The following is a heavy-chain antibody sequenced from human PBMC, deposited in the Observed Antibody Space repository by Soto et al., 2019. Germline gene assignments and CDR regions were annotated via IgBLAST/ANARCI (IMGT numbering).Heavy chain of an antibody. Sequence: SETLSLTCIVSGDSISSSSYYWVWIRQPPGKGLEWIGSIYYSGTTYYNPSLESRVTISIDTSKNQFSLKVSSLTAADTAVYYCAKAGPYDILTYWYFDLWGRGTLVTVSS. D-gene: IGHD3-9*01. CDR2: IYYSGTT. CDR3: AKAGPYDILTYWYFDL. V-gene: IGHV4-39*01. J-gene: IGHJ2*01. CDR1: GDSISSSSYY.